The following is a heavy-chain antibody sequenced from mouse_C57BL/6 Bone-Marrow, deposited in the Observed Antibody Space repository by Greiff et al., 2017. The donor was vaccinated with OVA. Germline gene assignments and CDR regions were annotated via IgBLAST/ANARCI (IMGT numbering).Heavy chain of an antibody. D-gene: IGHD2-3*01. Sequence: EVQRVESGGDLVKPGGSLKLSCAASGFTFSSYGMSWVRQTPDKRLEWVATISSGGSYTYYPDSVKGRFTISRDNAKNTLYLQMSSLKSEDTAMYYCATYDGYFWFAYWGQGTLVTVSA. V-gene: IGHV5-6*01. CDR3: ATYDGYFWFAY. CDR2: ISSGGSYT. J-gene: IGHJ3*01. CDR1: GFTFSSYG.